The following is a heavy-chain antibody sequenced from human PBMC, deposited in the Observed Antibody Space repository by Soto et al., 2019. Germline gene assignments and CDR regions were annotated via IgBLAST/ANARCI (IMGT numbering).Heavy chain of an antibody. CDR2: ISYDGSNK. CDR1: GFTFSSYA. Sequence: ESGGGVVQPGRSLRLSCAASGFTFSSYAMHWVRQAPGKGLEWVAVISYDGSNKYYADSVKGRFTISRDNSKNTLYLQMNSLSAEDTAVYYCARAPVVVTAYYFDYWGQGTLVTVSS. CDR3: ARAPVVVTAYYFDY. V-gene: IGHV3-30-3*01. D-gene: IGHD2-21*02. J-gene: IGHJ4*02.